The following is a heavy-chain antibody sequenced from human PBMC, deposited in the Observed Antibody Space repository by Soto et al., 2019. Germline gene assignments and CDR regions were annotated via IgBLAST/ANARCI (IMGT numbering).Heavy chain of an antibody. CDR2: IRSKANGYAT. Sequence: GGSLRLSCAASGFTFSGSAMHWVRQASGKGLEWVGRIRSKANGYATAYAASVKGRFTISRDYSKNTAYLQMNSLKTEGTAVYYCTRQGMIVSPTNDYWGQGTLVTVSS. J-gene: IGHJ4*02. CDR1: GFTFSGSA. V-gene: IGHV3-73*01. D-gene: IGHD3-22*01. CDR3: TRQGMIVSPTNDY.